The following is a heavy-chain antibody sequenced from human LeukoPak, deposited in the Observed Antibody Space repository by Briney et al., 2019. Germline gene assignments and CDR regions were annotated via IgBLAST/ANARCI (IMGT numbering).Heavy chain of an antibody. V-gene: IGHV1-18*01. J-gene: IGHJ4*02. CDR2: ISAYNGNT. CDR1: GYTCTIYD. D-gene: IGHD2-15*01. CDR3: ARRYCSGGSCYYFDY. Sequence: GASVKVSCKASGYTCTIYDINWVRQATGQGLGWMGWISAYNGNTNYAQKLQGRATMTTDTSTSTAYMELRSLRSDDTAVYYCARRYCSGGSCYYFDYWGQGTLVTVSS.